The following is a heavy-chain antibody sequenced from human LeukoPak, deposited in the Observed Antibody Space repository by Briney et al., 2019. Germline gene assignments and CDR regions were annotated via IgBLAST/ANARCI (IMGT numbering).Heavy chain of an antibody. J-gene: IGHJ4*02. V-gene: IGHV3-33*01. CDR2: IWYDGSNE. D-gene: IGHD6-13*01. Sequence: GESLRLSCAASGFTFSSYAMHWVRQAPGEGLEWEAAIWYDGSNEYYADSVKGRFTVSRDNSDNTLYLQMNSLRVEDTAVYYCARPPTSGYSSSWYLAFIDYWGQGTLVTVSS. CDR3: ARPPTSGYSSSWYLAFIDY. CDR1: GFTFSSYA.